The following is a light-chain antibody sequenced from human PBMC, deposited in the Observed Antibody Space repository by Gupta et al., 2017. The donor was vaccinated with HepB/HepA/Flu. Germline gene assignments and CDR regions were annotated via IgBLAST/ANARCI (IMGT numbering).Light chain of an antibody. J-gene: IGKJ1*01. Sequence: TQMTQSPSTLSASVGDRVTIHCRASQSISTWLAWYQQKAGKAPKLLIYKASNLQSGVPSRFSGRGSGTEFTLTINSRQPDDSATYYCQQYNNSFGQGTKVEIK. CDR1: QSISTW. CDR2: KAS. V-gene: IGKV1-5*03. CDR3: QQYNNS.